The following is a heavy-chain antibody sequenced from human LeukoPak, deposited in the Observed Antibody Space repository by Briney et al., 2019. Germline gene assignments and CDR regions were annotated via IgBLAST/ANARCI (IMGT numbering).Heavy chain of an antibody. V-gene: IGHV4-59*01. CDR3: ARRGLGLAAAGDY. CDR1: GGSISSYY. D-gene: IGHD2-15*01. J-gene: IGHJ4*02. CDR2: IYYSGST. Sequence: SETLSLTCTVSGGSISSYYWSWIRQPPGKGLEWIGYIYYSGSTNYNPSLKSRVTISVDTSKNQFSLKLSSVTAADTAMYYCARRGLGLAAAGDYWGQGTLVTVSS.